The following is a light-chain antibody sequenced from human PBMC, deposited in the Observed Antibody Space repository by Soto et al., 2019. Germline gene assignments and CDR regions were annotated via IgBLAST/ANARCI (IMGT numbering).Light chain of an antibody. J-gene: IGKJ5*01. CDR3: QQYDNLPT. Sequence: DIQMTQSPSTVSASVGDRVTITCRASQSISKWLAWYQQKPGKAPKPLIYKASNLKSEVPSRFSGSGSGTEFTLTISSLQPEDIATYSSQQYDNLPTFGQGTRLEVK. CDR1: QSISKW. CDR2: KAS. V-gene: IGKV1-5*03.